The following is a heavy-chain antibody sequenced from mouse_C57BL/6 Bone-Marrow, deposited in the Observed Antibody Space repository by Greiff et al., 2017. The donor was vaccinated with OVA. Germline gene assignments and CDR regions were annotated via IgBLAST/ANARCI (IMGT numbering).Heavy chain of an antibody. Sequence: VQLQQSGPGLVKPSQSLSLTCSVTGYSITSGYYWNWIRQFPGNKLEWMGYISYDGSNNYNPSLKNRISITRDTSKNQFFLKLNSVTTEDTATYYCASHYYDYGFDYWGQGTTLTVSS. CDR1: GYSITSGYY. CDR3: ASHYYDYGFDY. J-gene: IGHJ2*01. CDR2: ISYDGSN. D-gene: IGHD2-4*01. V-gene: IGHV3-6*01.